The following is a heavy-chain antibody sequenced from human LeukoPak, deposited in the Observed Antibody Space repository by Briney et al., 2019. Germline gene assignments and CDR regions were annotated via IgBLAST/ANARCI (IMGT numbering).Heavy chain of an antibody. D-gene: IGHD6-19*01. J-gene: IGHJ4*02. Sequence: GRSLRLSCAASGFTFSSYGMHWVRQAPGKGLEWGAVISYDGSNKYYADSVKGRFTISRDNSKNTLYLQMNSLRAEDTAVYYCAKESIAVAGSPGYFDYWGQGTLVTVSP. CDR2: ISYDGSNK. V-gene: IGHV3-30*18. CDR1: GFTFSSYG. CDR3: AKESIAVAGSPGYFDY.